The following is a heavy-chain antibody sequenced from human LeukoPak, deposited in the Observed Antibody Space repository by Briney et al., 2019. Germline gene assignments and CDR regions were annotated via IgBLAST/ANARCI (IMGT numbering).Heavy chain of an antibody. CDR1: GGSINTYY. CDR3: ARQPANTAAFDI. Sequence: PSETLSLTCTVSGGSINTYYWSWIRQPPGKGLEWIAYVRDNGESNYNPSLKSRVATSLDTTNNQISLRLNFVTAADTAIYYCARQPANTAAFDIWGLGTMVTVS. J-gene: IGHJ3*02. CDR2: VRDNGES. V-gene: IGHV4-59*08. D-gene: IGHD5-18*01.